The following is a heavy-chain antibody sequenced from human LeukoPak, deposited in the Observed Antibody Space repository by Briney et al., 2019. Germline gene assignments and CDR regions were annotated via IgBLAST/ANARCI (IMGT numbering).Heavy chain of an antibody. J-gene: IGHJ3*02. CDR1: GGSISSSSYY. CDR2: IYYSGST. Sequence: SETLSLTCTVSGGSISSSSYYWGWIRQPPGKGLEWIGSIYYSGSTYYNPSLKSRVTISVDTSKNQFSLKLSSVTAADTAVYYCAREGQAGTSAFDIWGQGTVVTVSS. V-gene: IGHV4-39*07. D-gene: IGHD6-13*01. CDR3: AREGQAGTSAFDI.